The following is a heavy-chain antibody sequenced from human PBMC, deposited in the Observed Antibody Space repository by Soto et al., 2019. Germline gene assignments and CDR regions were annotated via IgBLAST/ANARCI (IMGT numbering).Heavy chain of an antibody. D-gene: IGHD4-17*01. CDR1: GFTFSSYG. CDR3: ARGGDYGDLHNDS. V-gene: IGHV3-33*01. J-gene: IGHJ4*02. Sequence: QVQLVESGGGVVQPGRSLRLSCAASGFTFSSYGMHWVRQAPGKGLEWVAVIWYDGSNKYYADSVKGRFTISRDNSKNTLYLQMNSLRAEDTAVYYCARGGDYGDLHNDSWGQGTLVTVSS. CDR2: IWYDGSNK.